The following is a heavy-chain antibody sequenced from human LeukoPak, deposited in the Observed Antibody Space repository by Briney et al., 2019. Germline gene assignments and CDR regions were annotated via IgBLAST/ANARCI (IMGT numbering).Heavy chain of an antibody. D-gene: IGHD2-2*01. CDR1: GYTFSSYT. V-gene: IGHV3-21*01. CDR2: ISSNRGYI. CDR3: ARDHCSSTSCFPSGTNYFDS. J-gene: IGHJ4*02. Sequence: PGGSLRLSCAASGYTFSSYTMNWVRQAPGQGLEWVSSISSNRGYIYNADSVKGRFTISRDNAKNSLYLQMNSLKAEDTAVYYCARDHCSSTSCFPSGTNYFDSWGQGTPVTVSS.